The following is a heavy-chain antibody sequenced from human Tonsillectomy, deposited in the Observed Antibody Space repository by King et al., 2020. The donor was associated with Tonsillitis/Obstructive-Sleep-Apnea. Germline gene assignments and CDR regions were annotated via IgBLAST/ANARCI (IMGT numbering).Heavy chain of an antibody. J-gene: IGHJ2*01. V-gene: IGHV3-33*01. D-gene: IGHD2-15*01. CDR2: IWYDGSNK. CDR3: ARAWESSGGYWYFDL. Sequence: VQLVESGGGVVQPGRSLRLSCAASGFTFSTYGMHWVRQAPGKGLEWVAVIWYDGSNKYYADSVKGRFTISRDNSKNTLYLQMNSLRAEDTAVYYCARAWESSGGYWYFDLWGRGTLVTVSS. CDR1: GFTFSTYG.